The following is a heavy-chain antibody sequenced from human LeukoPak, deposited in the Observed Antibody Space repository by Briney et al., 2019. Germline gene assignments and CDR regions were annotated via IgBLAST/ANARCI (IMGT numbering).Heavy chain of an antibody. J-gene: IGHJ5*02. Sequence: ASVKVSCKASGYTFTGYYMHWVRQAPGQGLEWMGWINPNSGGTNYAQKFQGRVTMTRDTSISTAYMELSRLRSDDTAVYYCARGHHCTNGVCYWFRWRAKTNWFDPWGQGTLVTVSS. CDR1: GYTFTGYY. D-gene: IGHD2-8*01. CDR2: INPNSGGT. CDR3: ARGHHCTNGVCYWFRWRAKTNWFDP. V-gene: IGHV1-2*02.